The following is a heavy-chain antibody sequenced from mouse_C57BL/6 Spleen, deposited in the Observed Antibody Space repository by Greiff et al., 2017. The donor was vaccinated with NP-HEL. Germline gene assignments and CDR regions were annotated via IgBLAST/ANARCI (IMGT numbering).Heavy chain of an antibody. V-gene: IGHV1-78*01. CDR2: IYPRDGST. CDR3: ARRYYYGSSFAMDY. CDR1: GYTFTDHT. J-gene: IGHJ4*01. Sequence: VQLQQSDAELVKPGASVKISCKVSGYTFTDHTIHWMKQRPEQGLEWIGYIYPRDGSTKYNEKFKGKATLTANKSSSTAYNQLNSLTSEDSAVYFCARRYYYGSSFAMDYWGQGTSVTVSS. D-gene: IGHD1-1*01.